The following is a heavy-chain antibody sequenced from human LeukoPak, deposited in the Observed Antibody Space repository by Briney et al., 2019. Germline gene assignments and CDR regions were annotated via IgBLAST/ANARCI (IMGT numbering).Heavy chain of an antibody. D-gene: IGHD3-9*01. CDR2: IYTSGST. V-gene: IGHV4-4*07. CDR1: GGSISSHY. CDR3: ARDYDILTGYPSPYYYYGMDV. Sequence: PSETLSLTCTVSGGSISSHYWSWIRQPAGKGLEWIGRIYTSGSTNYNPSLKSRVTMSVDTSKNQFSLKLSSVTAADTAVYYCARDYDILTGYPSPYYYYGMDVWGQGTTVTVSS. J-gene: IGHJ6*02.